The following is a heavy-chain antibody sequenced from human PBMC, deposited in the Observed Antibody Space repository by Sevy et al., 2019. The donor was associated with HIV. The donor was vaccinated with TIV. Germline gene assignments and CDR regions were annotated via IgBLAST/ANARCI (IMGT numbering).Heavy chain of an antibody. V-gene: IGHV4-59*02. CDR2: SGST. J-gene: IGHJ4*02. D-gene: IGHD1-1*01. CDR3: ARGGPNQQQLDYFDH. CDR1: GVSVSPYY. Sequence: SETVSLTCTVSGVSVSPYYWAWIRQLPGKGLECVAFSGSTNYNPSLKSRATTSVDTSKNQFSLKLSSVTAADTAIYYCARGGPNQQQLDYFDHWGQRTLVTVSS.